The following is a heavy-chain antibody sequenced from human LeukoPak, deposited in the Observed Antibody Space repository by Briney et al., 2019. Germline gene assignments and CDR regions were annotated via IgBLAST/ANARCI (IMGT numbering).Heavy chain of an antibody. D-gene: IGHD5-18*01. J-gene: IGHJ3*02. CDR1: GFTFSSYA. CDR2: ISGSGGST. V-gene: IGHV3-23*01. Sequence: PGGSLRLSCAASGFTFSSYAMSWVRQAPGKGLEWISAISGSGGSTYYADSVKGRFTISRDNSKNTLYLQMNSLRAEDTAVYYCAVTAMVTLGGDAFDIWGQGTMVTVSS. CDR3: AVTAMVTLGGDAFDI.